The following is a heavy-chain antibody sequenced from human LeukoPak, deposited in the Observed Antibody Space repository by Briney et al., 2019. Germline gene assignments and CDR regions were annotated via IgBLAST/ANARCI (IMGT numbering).Heavy chain of an antibody. J-gene: IGHJ4*02. CDR3: AIRRDGYNWAKFDY. CDR2: ISGSGGST. Sequence: GGSLRLSCAASGFTSSSYAMSWVRQAPGKGLEWVSAISGSGGSTYYADSVKGRFTISRDNSKNTLYLQMNSLRAEDTAVYYCAIRRDGYNWAKFDYWGQGTLVTVSS. CDR1: GFTSSSYA. V-gene: IGHV3-23*01. D-gene: IGHD5-24*01.